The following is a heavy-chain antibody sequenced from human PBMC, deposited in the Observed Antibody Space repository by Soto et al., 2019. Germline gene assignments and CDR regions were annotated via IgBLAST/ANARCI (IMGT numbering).Heavy chain of an antibody. CDR1: GFTFSSYW. Sequence: GGSLRLSCAASGFTFSSYWMSWVRQAPGKGLEWVANIKQDGSEKYYVDSVKGRFTISRDNANNSLFLQMSSLRAEDTAIYYCATSRTFDYWGQGTLVTVSS. CDR3: ATSRTFDY. D-gene: IGHD6-13*01. V-gene: IGHV3-7*01. CDR2: IKQDGSEK. J-gene: IGHJ4*02.